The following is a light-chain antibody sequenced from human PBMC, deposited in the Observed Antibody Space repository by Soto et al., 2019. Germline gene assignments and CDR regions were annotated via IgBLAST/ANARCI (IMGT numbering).Light chain of an antibody. CDR2: GAS. Sequence: IVLTQSPGSLSLSPGERATLSCRASQRISGNKLAWYQHNPGQAPRLLIYGASSRATGITPRFSGSGSATDFTPTISSLEPAEYVLYYCQQYHSSFPAFGQGTTGDIK. V-gene: IGKV3-20*01. CDR1: QRISGNK. CDR3: QQYHSSFPA. J-gene: IGKJ1*01.